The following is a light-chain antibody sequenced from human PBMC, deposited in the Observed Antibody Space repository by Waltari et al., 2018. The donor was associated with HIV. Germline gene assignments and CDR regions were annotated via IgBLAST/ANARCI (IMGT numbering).Light chain of an antibody. J-gene: IGKJ1*01. V-gene: IGKV3-20*01. CDR3: QQDGSSLTWT. CDR1: QTVNTYY. Sequence: EIVLTKSPGTLSLSPGEGATLSCRASQTVNTYYLAWYQQKPGQAPRLLIYAANSRATGIPDRFSGSGSGTDFTLTINRLEPEDFAVYYCQQDGSSLTWTFGQGTKVELK. CDR2: AAN.